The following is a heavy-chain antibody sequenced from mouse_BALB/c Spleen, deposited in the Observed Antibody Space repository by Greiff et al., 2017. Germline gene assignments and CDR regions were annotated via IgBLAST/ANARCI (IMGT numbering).Heavy chain of an antibody. J-gene: IGHJ4*01. D-gene: IGHD2-3*01. CDR2: ISACGSYT. V-gene: IGHV5-4*02. CDR1: GFTFSDYY. CDR3: ARGGFMMVTYAMEY. Sequence: EVQVVESGGGLVKPGGSLKLSCAASGFTFSDYYMYWVRQTPEKRLEWVATISACGSYTYYPVSVKGRFTISRDNAKNYLYLQMSSLKYEDTAMYYCARGGFMMVTYAMEYWGQGTSVSVSS.